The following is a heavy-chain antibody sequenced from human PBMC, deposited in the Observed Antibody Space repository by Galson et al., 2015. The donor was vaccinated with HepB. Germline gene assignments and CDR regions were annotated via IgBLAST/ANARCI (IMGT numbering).Heavy chain of an antibody. D-gene: IGHD6-13*01. V-gene: IGHV1-69*02. Sequence: SVKVSCKASGGTFSSYTISWVRQAPGQGLEWMGRIIPILGIANYVQKFQGRVTITADKSTSTAYMELSSLRSEDTAVYYCASSVVSSSSLGYAFDIWGQGTMVTVSS. CDR3: ASSVVSSSSLGYAFDI. CDR2: IIPILGIA. J-gene: IGHJ3*02. CDR1: GGTFSSYT.